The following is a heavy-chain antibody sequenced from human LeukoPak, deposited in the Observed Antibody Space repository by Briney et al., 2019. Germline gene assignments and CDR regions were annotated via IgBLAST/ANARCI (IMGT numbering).Heavy chain of an antibody. J-gene: IGHJ5*02. CDR2: ISSSGSTI. CDR1: GFTFSSYE. Sequence: GGSLRLSCAASGFTFSSYEMNWVRQAPGKGLEWVSYISSSGSTIYYADSVKGRFTISRDNARNSLYLQMHSLRAEDTAVYYCARGADGVSSNSRGWFDPWGQGTLVTVSS. V-gene: IGHV3-48*03. D-gene: IGHD2-15*01. CDR3: ARGADGVSSNSRGWFDP.